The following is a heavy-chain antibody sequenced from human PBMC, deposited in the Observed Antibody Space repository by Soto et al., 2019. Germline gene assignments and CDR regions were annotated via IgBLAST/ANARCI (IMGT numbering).Heavy chain of an antibody. Sequence: QVPLVQSGAEVKKPGSSVKVSCKASGGTFSSYTISWVRQAPGQGLEWMGRIIPILGIANYAQKFQGRVTITADKSTSTAYMELSSLRSEDTAVYYCAHLRGYSGYDGYWGQGTLVTVSS. V-gene: IGHV1-69*02. CDR2: IIPILGIA. CDR1: GGTFSSYT. J-gene: IGHJ4*02. CDR3: AHLRGYSGYDGY. D-gene: IGHD5-12*01.